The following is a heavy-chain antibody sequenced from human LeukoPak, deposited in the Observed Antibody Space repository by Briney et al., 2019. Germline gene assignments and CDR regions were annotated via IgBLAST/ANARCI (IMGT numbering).Heavy chain of an antibody. J-gene: IGHJ1*01. CDR3: AGPLDVCADYVSYFHH. Sequence: PGGSLRLSCAVSGFTFSTYSMKWVRQAPGKGLEWVSYISRNSGSIYYAYSVKGRFTISRDNAKNSLYLQMNSLRAEDTAVYYFAGPLDVCADYVSYFHHWGQGTLVTVSS. D-gene: IGHD3-10*01. V-gene: IGHV3-48*01. CDR2: ISRNSGSI. CDR1: GFTFSTYS.